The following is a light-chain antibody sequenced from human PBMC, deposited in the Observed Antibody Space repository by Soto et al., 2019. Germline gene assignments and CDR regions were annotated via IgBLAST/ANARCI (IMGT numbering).Light chain of an antibody. CDR3: QHYSSAPYT. V-gene: IGKV3-20*01. J-gene: IGKJ2*01. CDR2: GAS. CDR1: QSVSNFY. Sequence: EVVLTQSPDTLSLSPGERATLSCRASQSVSNFYLAWYQQKPGQAPRLLMYGASNRATGIPDRFSGSGSGTDFTLTISRLEPEDFAVYYCQHYSSAPYTFGQGTKLEIK.